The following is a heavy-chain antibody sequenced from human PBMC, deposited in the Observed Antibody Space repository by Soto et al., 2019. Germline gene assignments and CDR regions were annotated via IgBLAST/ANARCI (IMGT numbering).Heavy chain of an antibody. CDR1: GVSISSGGYY. CDR2: IYYNGNT. CDR3: ARGEPYGDFAY. J-gene: IGHJ4*02. D-gene: IGHD4-17*01. Sequence: QVQLQESGPRLVKPSQILSLTCNVSGVSISSGGYYWSWIRQHPGKGLEWIGYIYYNGNTYYNPSLESRTTISRDTSNNQFSLKVTSVSAADTAVYYCARGEPYGDFAYWGQGTLVTVSS. V-gene: IGHV4-31*03.